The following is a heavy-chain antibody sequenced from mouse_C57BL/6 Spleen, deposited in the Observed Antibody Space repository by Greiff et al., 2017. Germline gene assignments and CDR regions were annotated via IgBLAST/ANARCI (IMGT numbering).Heavy chain of an antibody. Sequence: DVKLVESGPGLVKPSQSLSLTCSVTGYSITSGYFWNWIRRFPGNKLEWMGYISYDGSNNYNPSLKNRISITRDTSKNQFFLKLNSVTTEDTATYYCARDPYDGYYGYWGQGTTLTVSS. CDR1: GYSITSGYF. D-gene: IGHD2-3*01. J-gene: IGHJ2*01. CDR3: ARDPYDGYYGY. V-gene: IGHV3-6*01. CDR2: ISYDGSN.